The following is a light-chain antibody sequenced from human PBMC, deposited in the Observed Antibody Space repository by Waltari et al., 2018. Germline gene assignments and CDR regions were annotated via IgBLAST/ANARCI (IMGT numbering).Light chain of an antibody. CDR3: TSYAGSNILV. Sequence: QSALTQPPSASGSPGQSVTISCTGTSSDVGGHTFVSWYQQHPGKVPKLMIHEVSKRPSGVPDRLSGSKSGDTASLTVSGLQAEDEADYYCTSYAGSNILVFGGGTKLTVL. CDR1: SSDVGGHTF. V-gene: IGLV2-8*01. CDR2: EVS. J-gene: IGLJ2*01.